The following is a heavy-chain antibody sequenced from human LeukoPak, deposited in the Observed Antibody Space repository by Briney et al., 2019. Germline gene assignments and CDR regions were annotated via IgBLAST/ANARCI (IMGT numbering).Heavy chain of an antibody. Sequence: SETLSLTCAVYGGSFSGYYWSWIRQPPGKGLEWIGNFYYSGSTYYNPSLKSRVTISVDTSKNHFSLRLNSVTAADTAVYYCARELEDDYYYYMDVWGKGTTVTISS. CDR2: FYYSGST. CDR3: ARELEDDYYYYMDV. CDR1: GGSFSGYY. J-gene: IGHJ6*03. V-gene: IGHV4-34*01. D-gene: IGHD4-23*01.